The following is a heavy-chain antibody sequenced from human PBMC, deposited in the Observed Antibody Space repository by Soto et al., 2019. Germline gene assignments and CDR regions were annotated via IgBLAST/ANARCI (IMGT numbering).Heavy chain of an antibody. Sequence: GGSLRLSCAASGFTFSSYAMSWIRQAPGKGLEWVSYISSSSSYTNYADSVKGRFTISRDNAKNSLYLQMNSLRAEDTAVYYCARDIRFGEAPRTYGMDVWGQGTTVTVPS. CDR2: ISSSSSYT. CDR1: GFTFSSYA. J-gene: IGHJ6*02. V-gene: IGHV3-21*05. CDR3: ARDIRFGEAPRTYGMDV. D-gene: IGHD3-10*01.